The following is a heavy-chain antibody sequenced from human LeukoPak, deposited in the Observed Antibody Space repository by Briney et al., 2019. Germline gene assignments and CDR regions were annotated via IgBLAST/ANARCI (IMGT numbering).Heavy chain of an antibody. J-gene: IGHJ4*02. D-gene: IGHD7-27*01. Sequence: GRSLRLSCAASGFTFSSYAMHWVRQAPGKGLEWVAVISYDGSNKYYADSVKGRFTISRDNSKNTLYLQMNSLRAEDTAVYYCARDRSRWGFDYWGQGTLVTVSS. CDR3: ARDRSRWGFDY. CDR2: ISYDGSNK. V-gene: IGHV3-30*04. CDR1: GFTFSSYA.